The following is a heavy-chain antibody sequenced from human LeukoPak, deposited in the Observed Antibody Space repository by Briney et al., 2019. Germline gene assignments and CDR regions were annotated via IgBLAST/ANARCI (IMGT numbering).Heavy chain of an antibody. D-gene: IGHD2-2*01. Sequence: GGSLRLSCAASGFNFSSSVMSWVRQAPGKGLEWVSAFSNNGGYTYCADSVQGRFTVSRDKSEDTLYLQMSYLRAEDTAVYYCVRAAPGDCSSTSCSLFDNLGQGILVTVSS. J-gene: IGHJ4*02. V-gene: IGHV3-23*01. CDR3: VRAAPGDCSSTSCSLFDN. CDR2: FSNNGGYT. CDR1: GFNFSSSV.